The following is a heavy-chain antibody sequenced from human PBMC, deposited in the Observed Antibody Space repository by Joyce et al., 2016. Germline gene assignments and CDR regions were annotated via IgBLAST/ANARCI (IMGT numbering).Heavy chain of an antibody. CDR3: ARGRGNWKSPYYFDY. CDR1: GYTFTANY. Sequence: QVQLVQSGAEVKKPGASVKVSCKASGYTFTANYIHWVRQAPGQGLEWMGWINPNSGGTKYAQKFQGWLTMTRDTSISTAYMELSRLRSDDTAVYYCARGRGNWKSPYYFDYWGQGTLVTVSS. CDR2: INPNSGGT. D-gene: IGHD1-20*01. J-gene: IGHJ4*02. V-gene: IGHV1-2*04.